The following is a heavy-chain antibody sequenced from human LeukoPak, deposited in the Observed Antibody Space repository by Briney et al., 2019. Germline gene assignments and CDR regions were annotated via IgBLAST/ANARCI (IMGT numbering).Heavy chain of an antibody. CDR3: ARITKTYSRYDAFDI. CDR2: ISPYNGNT. V-gene: IGHV1-18*01. D-gene: IGHD2-15*01. Sequence: ASVKVSCKASGYTFTSYVITWVRQAPGQGVEGRGWISPYNGNTEYAQNLQGRVTMTTDTSTSTAYMELRSLRSDDTAVYYCARITKTYSRYDAFDIWGQGTMVTVSS. CDR1: GYTFTSYV. J-gene: IGHJ3*02.